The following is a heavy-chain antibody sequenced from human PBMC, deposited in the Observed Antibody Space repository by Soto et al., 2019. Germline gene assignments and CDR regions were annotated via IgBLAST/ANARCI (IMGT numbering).Heavy chain of an antibody. V-gene: IGHV3-30*18. D-gene: IGHD6-19*01. J-gene: IGHJ5*02. Sequence: GGSLILSCAASGFTFSSYGMHWVRQAPGKGLEWVAVISYDGSNKYYADSVKGRFTISRDNSKNTLYLQMNSLRAEDTAVYYCAKERGLYSSGWYFRVPVYPWGQGTLVTVSS. CDR2: ISYDGSNK. CDR1: GFTFSSYG. CDR3: AKERGLYSSGWYFRVPVYP.